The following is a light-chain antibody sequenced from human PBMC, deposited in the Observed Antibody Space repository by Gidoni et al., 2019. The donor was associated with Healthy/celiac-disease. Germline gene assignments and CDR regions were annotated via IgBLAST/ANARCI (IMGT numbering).Light chain of an antibody. V-gene: IGLV3-25*02. Sequence: SYELTQPPSVSVSPGQTARTTCSGDALPKQYASWYQQKPGQAPVLVIYKDSERPSWIPERFSGSRSGKTGTLTISGVKAEEEADYYCQSADSSGTAVVFGGGTKLXV. CDR3: QSADSSGTAVV. J-gene: IGLJ2*01. CDR1: ALPKQY. CDR2: KDS.